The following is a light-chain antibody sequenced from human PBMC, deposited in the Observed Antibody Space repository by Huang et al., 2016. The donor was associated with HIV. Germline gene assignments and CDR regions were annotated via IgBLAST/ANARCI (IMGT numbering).Light chain of an antibody. CDR1: QDISNY. J-gene: IGKJ5*01. Sequence: DIQMTQSPSSLSASVGDRVTITCQASQDISNYLNWDQQKPGKPPRLLIYDASKLETGVPSRFSGSGSGTDFTFTISSLQPDDFATYYCQQYDNLPGTFGQGTRLDIK. CDR3: QQYDNLPGT. CDR2: DAS. V-gene: IGKV1-33*01.